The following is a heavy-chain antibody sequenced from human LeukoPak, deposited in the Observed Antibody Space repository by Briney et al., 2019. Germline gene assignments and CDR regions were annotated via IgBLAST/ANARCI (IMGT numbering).Heavy chain of an antibody. D-gene: IGHD3-10*01. CDR3: AKDRSYGSGLNGDSFDY. CDR1: GFTFDDYA. V-gene: IGHV3-9*01. Sequence: GGSLRLSCAASGFTFDDYAMHWVRQAPGKGLEWVSGISGNSGSIGYADSVKGRFTISRDNAKNSLYLQMNSLRAEDTALYYCAKDRSYGSGLNGDSFDYWGQGALVTVSS. J-gene: IGHJ4*02. CDR2: ISGNSGSI.